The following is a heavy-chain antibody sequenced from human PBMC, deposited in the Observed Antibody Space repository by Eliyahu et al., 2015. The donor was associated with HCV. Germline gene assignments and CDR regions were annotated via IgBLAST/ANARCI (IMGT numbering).Heavy chain of an antibody. CDR2: IDWDDDK. Sequence: QVTLKESGPALVKPTQTLTLTCTFSGFSLTTTGMRVSWIRQPPGKALEWLARIDWDDDKFYSTSLKTRLTISKDTSKNQVVLTMTNMDPVDTATYYCARISAFCSRTSCYFDYWGQGTLVTVSS. CDR3: ARISAFCSRTSCYFDY. J-gene: IGHJ4*02. CDR1: GFSLTTTGMR. V-gene: IGHV2-70*04. D-gene: IGHD2-2*01.